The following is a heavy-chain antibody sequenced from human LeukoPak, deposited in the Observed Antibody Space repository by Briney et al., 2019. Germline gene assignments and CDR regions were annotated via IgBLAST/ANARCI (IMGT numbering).Heavy chain of an antibody. V-gene: IGHV2-70*01. CDR1: GFSLSTSGMC. D-gene: IGHD3-9*01. CDR2: IDWDDDK. J-gene: IGHJ4*02. Sequence: SGPTLAHPTQPLTLTCTFSGFSLSTSGMCVSWICQPPAKALEWLALIDWDDDKYYITSLKTRLTISKDTSKNQVVLTMTNMDPVDTATYYSARIIRYFDLRDTNLPDYWGQGTLVTVSS. CDR3: ARIIRYFDLRDTNLPDY.